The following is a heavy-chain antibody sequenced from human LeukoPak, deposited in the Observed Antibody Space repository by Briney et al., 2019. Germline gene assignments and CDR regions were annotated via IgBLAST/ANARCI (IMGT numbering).Heavy chain of an antibody. V-gene: IGHV1-69*04. CDR2: IIPILGIA. D-gene: IGHD6-13*01. CDR3: AREGGIAAADEGWFDP. Sequence: SVKVSCKASGGTFSSYAISWVRQAPGQGLEWMGRIIPILGIANYAQKFQGRVTITADKSTSTAYMELSSLRSEDTAVYYCAREGGIAAADEGWFDPWGQGTLVTVSS. J-gene: IGHJ5*02. CDR1: GGTFSSYA.